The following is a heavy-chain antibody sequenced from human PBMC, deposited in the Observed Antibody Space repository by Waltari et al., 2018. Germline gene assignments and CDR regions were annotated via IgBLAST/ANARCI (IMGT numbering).Heavy chain of an antibody. V-gene: IGHV3-11*01. D-gene: IGHD3-22*01. CDR3: ARAGFDHQSSGYGMDV. CDR2: MSSTREII. CDR1: GFTFSDFS. J-gene: IGHJ6*02. Sequence: QVQLVESGGRFVKPGGSLRLSCAASGFTFSDFSMCWLRQVPGRGPEWVAYMSSTREIIYYADSVRGRFTISRDNARKSLYLDMNSLRAEDTAVYYCARAGFDHQSSGYGMDVWGQGTTVTVSS.